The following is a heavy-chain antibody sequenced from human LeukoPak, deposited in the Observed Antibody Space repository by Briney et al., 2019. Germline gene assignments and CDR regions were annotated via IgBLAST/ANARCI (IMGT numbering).Heavy chain of an antibody. V-gene: IGHV3-23*01. J-gene: IGHJ4*02. D-gene: IGHD3-22*01. CDR2: ISGSGGST. Sequence: GGSLRLSRAASGFTFSSYAMSWVRQAPGKGLEWVSAISGSGGSTYYADSVKGRFTISRDNSKNTLYLQMNSLRAEDTAVYYCAKDRYYDSSGSRTPFDYWGQGTLVTVSS. CDR1: GFTFSSYA. CDR3: AKDRYYDSSGSRTPFDY.